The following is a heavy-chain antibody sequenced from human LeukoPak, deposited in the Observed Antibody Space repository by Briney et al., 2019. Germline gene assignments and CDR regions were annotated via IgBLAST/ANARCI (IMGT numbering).Heavy chain of an antibody. Sequence: GGSLRLSCAASGFTFSSYSMNWVRQAPGKGLEWVSSISSSSSYIYYADSVKGRFTISRDNAKNSLYLQMNSLRAEDTAVYYCAAPMVQGVIKVNAFDIWGQGTMVTVSS. CDR3: AAPMVQGVIKVNAFDI. D-gene: IGHD3-10*01. V-gene: IGHV3-21*04. CDR2: ISSSSSYI. J-gene: IGHJ3*02. CDR1: GFTFSSYS.